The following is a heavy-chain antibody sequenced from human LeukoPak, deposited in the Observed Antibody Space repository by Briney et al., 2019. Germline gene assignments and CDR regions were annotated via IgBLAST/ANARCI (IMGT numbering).Heavy chain of an antibody. CDR3: ARGLRDDYGTDV. CDR1: GFTFSNYG. V-gene: IGHV3-74*01. J-gene: IGHJ6*02. Sequence: PGGSLRLSCAASGFTFSNYGMHWVRQAPGKGLEWVSRIYIDGGRTAYADSVKGRFTISRDNARNTVSLQLSSLRAEDTAVYFCARGLRDDYGTDVWGQGTTVTVSS. CDR2: IYIDGGRT.